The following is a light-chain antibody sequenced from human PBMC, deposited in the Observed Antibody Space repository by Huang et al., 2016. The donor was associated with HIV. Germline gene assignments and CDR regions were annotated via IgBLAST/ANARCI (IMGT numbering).Light chain of an antibody. CDR3: QQYGMSPRT. V-gene: IGKV3-20*01. J-gene: IGKJ2*01. CDR2: GAS. Sequence: IALTQSPGTLSFSPGERATLSFRASNSLSNSHLACYQQKPGQPPRLLSYGASSRATGIPDRFSSSGSSTDFTLTISRREPEDFAVYYCQQYGMSPRTFGQGTKLEIK. CDR1: NSLSNSH.